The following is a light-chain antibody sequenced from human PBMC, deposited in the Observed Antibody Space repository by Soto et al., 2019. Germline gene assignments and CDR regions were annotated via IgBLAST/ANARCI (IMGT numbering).Light chain of an antibody. J-gene: IGKJ5*01. CDR1: QSVGTY. CDR2: DAS. Sequence: IVLTQSPGTVSSSPGERANLSCRASQSVGTYLAWYQKKPGQDPRILIYDASNRATGIPARFSGSGSGTDFNLSISSLEPEDFAVYECQQRSNWPPTFGQGTRLEIK. V-gene: IGKV3-11*01. CDR3: QQRSNWPPT.